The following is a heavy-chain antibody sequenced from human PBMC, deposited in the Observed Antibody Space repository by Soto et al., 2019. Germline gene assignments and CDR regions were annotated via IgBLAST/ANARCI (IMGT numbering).Heavy chain of an antibody. CDR1: EFSFTTYW. Sequence: VQLVQSGAEVKKLGESLKISCKGSEFSFTTYWIAWVRQMPGEGLKWMGIIYPDDSRTTYSPSFQGQVTISADKSINTAYLQWSSLKASDTAMYYCTRDLDYGGNSEDFDIWGQGTRVTVSS. D-gene: IGHD4-17*01. V-gene: IGHV5-51*03. CDR3: TRDLDYGGNSEDFDI. CDR2: IYPDDSRT. J-gene: IGHJ3*02.